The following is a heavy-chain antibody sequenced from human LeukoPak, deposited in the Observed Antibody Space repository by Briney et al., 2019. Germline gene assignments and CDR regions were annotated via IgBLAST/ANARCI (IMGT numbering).Heavy chain of an antibody. CDR2: INHSGST. J-gene: IGHJ3*02. D-gene: IGHD3-10*01. CDR1: GGSFSGYY. CDR3: AKGVRITMVRGAFDI. V-gene: IGHV4-34*01. Sequence: SETLSLTCAVYGGSFSGYYWSWIRQPPGKGLEWIGEINHSGSTNYNPSLKSRVTISVDTSKNQFSLKLSSVTAADTALYYCAKGVRITMVRGAFDIWGQGTMVTVSS.